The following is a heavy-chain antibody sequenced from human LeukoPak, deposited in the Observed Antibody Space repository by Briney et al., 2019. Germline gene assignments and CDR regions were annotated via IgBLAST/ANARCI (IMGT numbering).Heavy chain of an antibody. Sequence: GGSLRLSCAASGFFFDDYAVHWVRQVPGKGLEWVSGITWDGATIAYADSVKGRFPISRDNAKKSLYLQMSSLKTEDTAFYYCAKDLGSVFVAPLHYWGQGTLVTVSS. D-gene: IGHD6-19*01. J-gene: IGHJ4*02. V-gene: IGHV3-9*01. CDR2: ITWDGATI. CDR3: AKDLGSVFVAPLHY. CDR1: GFFFDDYA.